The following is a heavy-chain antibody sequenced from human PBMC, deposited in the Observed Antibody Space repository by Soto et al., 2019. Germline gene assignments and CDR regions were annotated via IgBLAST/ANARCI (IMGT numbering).Heavy chain of an antibody. D-gene: IGHD4-17*01. J-gene: IGHJ3*02. V-gene: IGHV1-2*04. Sequence: QVQLVQSGAEVKKPGASVKVSCKASGYTFTGYYMHWVRQAPGQGLEWMGWINPNSGGTNYAQKFQGWVNKTRDTSISTAYKELSRLRSDDTAVYYCAKDSQNGEFGDYRSLAAFDIWGQGTMVTVSS. CDR1: GYTFTGYY. CDR3: AKDSQNGEFGDYRSLAAFDI. CDR2: INPNSGGT.